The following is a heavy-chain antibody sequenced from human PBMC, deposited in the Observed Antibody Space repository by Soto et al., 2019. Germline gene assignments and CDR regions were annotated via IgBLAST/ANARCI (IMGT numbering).Heavy chain of an antibody. V-gene: IGHV1-3*01. CDR1: GYTFTSYA. J-gene: IGHJ4*02. D-gene: IGHD5-12*01. Sequence: GASVKVSCKASGYTFTSYAMHWVRQAPGQRLEWMGWINAGNGNTKYSQKFQGRVTITRDTSASTAYIELSSLRSEDTAVYYCARGFIVATFDYWGQGTXVTVSS. CDR3: ARGFIVATFDY. CDR2: INAGNGNT.